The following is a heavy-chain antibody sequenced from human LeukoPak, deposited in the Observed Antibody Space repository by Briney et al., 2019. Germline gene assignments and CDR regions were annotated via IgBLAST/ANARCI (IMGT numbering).Heavy chain of an antibody. CDR2: ISAYNGNT. CDR1: GYTFTSYG. J-gene: IGHJ4*02. Sequence: ASVKVSCKASGYTFTSYGISWVRQAPGQGLEWMGWISAYNGNTNYAQKLQGRVTMTTDTSTSTAYMELRSLRSDDTAVYYCARWGPTHMVATITNLDYWGQGTLVTVSS. CDR3: ARWGPTHMVATITNLDY. D-gene: IGHD5-12*01. V-gene: IGHV1-18*01.